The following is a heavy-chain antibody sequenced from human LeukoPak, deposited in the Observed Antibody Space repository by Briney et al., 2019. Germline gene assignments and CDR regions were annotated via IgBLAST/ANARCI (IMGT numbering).Heavy chain of an antibody. D-gene: IGHD3-22*01. CDR1: GYSFTSYW. Sequence: GESLKISCQGSGYSFTSYWIGWVRQMPGKGLEWMGIIYPGDSDTRYSPSFQGQVTISADKSISTAYLQWSSLKASDTAMYYCASLVYYDSSGYYPDAFDIWGQGTMVTVSS. J-gene: IGHJ3*02. V-gene: IGHV5-51*01. CDR3: ASLVYYDSSGYYPDAFDI. CDR2: IYPGDSDT.